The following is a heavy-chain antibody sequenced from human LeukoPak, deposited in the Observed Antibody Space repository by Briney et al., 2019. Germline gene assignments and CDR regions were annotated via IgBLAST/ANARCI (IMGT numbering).Heavy chain of an antibody. CDR3: ARGPPPDFDY. V-gene: IGHV4-59*12. CDR2: IYYSGST. Sequence: SETLSLTCTVSGGSISSYYWSWIRQPPGKELEWIGYIYYSGSTRYNPSLKSRVTISVDTSKNQFSLKLSSVTAADTAVYYCARGPPPDFDYWGQGTLVTVSS. CDR1: GGSISSYY. J-gene: IGHJ4*02.